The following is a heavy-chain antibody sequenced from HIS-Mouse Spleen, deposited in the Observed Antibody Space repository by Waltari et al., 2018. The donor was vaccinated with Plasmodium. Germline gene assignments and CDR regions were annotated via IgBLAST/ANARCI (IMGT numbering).Heavy chain of an antibody. J-gene: IGHJ5*02. CDR1: GGSISSGGSS. D-gene: IGHD7-27*01. V-gene: IGHV4-30-2*01. CDR3: ARSWTNWGFGLWFDP. Sequence: QLQLQESGSGLVKPSQTLSLTCAVSGGSISSGGSSWSWIRQPPGKGLEWIGYIYHSGSTYYNPSLKSRVTISVDRSKNQFSLKLSSVTAADTAVYYCARSWTNWGFGLWFDPWGQGTLVTVSS. CDR2: IYHSGST.